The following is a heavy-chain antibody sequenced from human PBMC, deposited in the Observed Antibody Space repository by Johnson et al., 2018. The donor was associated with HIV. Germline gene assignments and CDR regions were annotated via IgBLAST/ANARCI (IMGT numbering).Heavy chain of an antibody. Sequence: QVQLVESGGGLVKPGGSLRLSCAASGFTFSSYGMHWVRQAPGKGLEWVAVISYDGSNKYYADSVKGRFTISRDNSKNTLYLQMNSLRAEDTAVYYCAKAVTGEGAFDIWGQGTMVTVSS. D-gene: IGHD7-27*01. V-gene: IGHV3-30*18. CDR2: ISYDGSNK. CDR1: GFTFSSYG. J-gene: IGHJ3*02. CDR3: AKAVTGEGAFDI.